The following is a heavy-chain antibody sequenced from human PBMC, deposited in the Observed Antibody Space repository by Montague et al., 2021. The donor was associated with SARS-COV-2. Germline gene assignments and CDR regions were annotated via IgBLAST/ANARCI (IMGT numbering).Heavy chain of an antibody. CDR1: GFDFFNFD. V-gene: IGHV3-48*03. Sequence: SLRLSCAASGFDFFNFDMAWVRQAPGRGLEWISDISSSGATILYSDSLMGLFTISRDNIQKSLYLQMNSLRAEDTAVYYCATNKYCTLHDCLHGRHYFDHWGQGTLVTVSS. J-gene: IGHJ4*02. D-gene: IGHD2-8*01. CDR2: ISSSGATI. CDR3: ATNKYCTLHDCLHGRHYFDH.